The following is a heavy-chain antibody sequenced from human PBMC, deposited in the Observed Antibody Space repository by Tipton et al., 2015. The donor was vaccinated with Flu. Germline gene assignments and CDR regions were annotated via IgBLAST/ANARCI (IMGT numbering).Heavy chain of an antibody. CDR1: VGSINSYY. J-gene: IGHJ6*02. Sequence: TLSLTCTVSVGSINSYYWSWIRQPAGTGLEWIGRIYSSGSTNYNLSLKSRVSMSIDTSKNQFSLKLTSVTAADTALYFCARDGFESSSSDWVYYYGLDVWGQGTTVTVSS. CDR3: ARDGFESSSSDWVYYYGLDV. V-gene: IGHV4-4*07. CDR2: IYSSGST. D-gene: IGHD6-6*01.